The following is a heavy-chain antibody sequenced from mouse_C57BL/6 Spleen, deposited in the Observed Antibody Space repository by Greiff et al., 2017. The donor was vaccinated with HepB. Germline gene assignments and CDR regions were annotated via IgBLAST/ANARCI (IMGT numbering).Heavy chain of an antibody. J-gene: IGHJ3*01. D-gene: IGHD1-1*01. CDR2: IYPGSGST. CDR1: GYTFTSYW. V-gene: IGHV1-55*01. CDR3: ARGGFITTRAFAY. Sequence: QVQLQQPGAELVKPGASVKISCKASGYTFTSYWITWVKQRPGQGLEWIGDIYPGSGSTNYNEKFKSKATLTVDTSSSTAYMQLSSLTSEDSAVYYCARGGFITTRAFAYWGQGTLVTVSA.